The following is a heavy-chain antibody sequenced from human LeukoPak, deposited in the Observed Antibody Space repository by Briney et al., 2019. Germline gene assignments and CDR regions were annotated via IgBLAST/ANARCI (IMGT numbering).Heavy chain of an antibody. CDR3: ARDHNDLTGTYWESFDC. V-gene: IGHV3-21*01. CDR2: IRSSSTYI. Sequence: PGGSLRVSCAASGFTFSNYNMNWLRQAPGKGLEWVSSIRSSSTYIYYAHSVKGRFTIPRDNAKNSLYLQMDSLAAEDTAVYYCARDHNDLTGTYWESFDCWGQGTLVTVSS. J-gene: IGHJ4*02. D-gene: IGHD1-26*01. CDR1: GFTFSNYN.